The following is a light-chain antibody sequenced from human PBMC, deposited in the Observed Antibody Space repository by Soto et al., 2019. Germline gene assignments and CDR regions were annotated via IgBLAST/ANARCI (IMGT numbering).Light chain of an antibody. Sequence: EIVVTQSPATLSVSPGERATLSCRASQGIGSTLAWYQQKPGQTPKLLIFDASTRATGVPARFSGGGSGTEFTLTINSLQSEDFAVYYCQRYNRWPLSFGGGTKVDIK. CDR3: QRYNRWPLS. J-gene: IGKJ4*01. CDR2: DAS. V-gene: IGKV3-15*01. CDR1: QGIGST.